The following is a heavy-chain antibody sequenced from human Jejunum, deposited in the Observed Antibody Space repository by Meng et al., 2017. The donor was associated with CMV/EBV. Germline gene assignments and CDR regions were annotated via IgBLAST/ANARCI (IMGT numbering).Heavy chain of an antibody. V-gene: IGHV7-4-1*02. CDR1: GYSFSRYG. CDR3: ARDRGSSGWSNWFDP. J-gene: IGHJ5*02. D-gene: IGHD6-13*01. CDR2: INTETGKP. Sequence: VPLVQSGCDLKRPGASLKVSCEASGYSFSRYGMHWVRQGPGQGPEWMGWINTETGKPTYAQGFTGRFVFSLDTSVRTAYLQISSLKAEDTAVYSCARDRGSSGWSNWFDPWGQGTLVTVSS.